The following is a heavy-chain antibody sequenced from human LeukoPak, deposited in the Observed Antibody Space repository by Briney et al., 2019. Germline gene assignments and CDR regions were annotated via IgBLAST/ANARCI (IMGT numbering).Heavy chain of an antibody. J-gene: IGHJ3*02. CDR3: ARVVHGAFDI. V-gene: IGHV3-53*04. CDR2: IYSGGST. CDR1: GFTVSSNY. Sequence: GGSLRLSCAASGFTVSSNYMSWVRQAPGKGLEWVSVIYSGGSTYYADSVKGRFTISRHNSKNTLYLQMDSLRAEDTAVYYCARVVHGAFDIWGQGTMVTVSS.